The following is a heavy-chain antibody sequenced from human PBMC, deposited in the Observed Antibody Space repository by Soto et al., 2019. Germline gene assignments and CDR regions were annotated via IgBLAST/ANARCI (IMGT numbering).Heavy chain of an antibody. D-gene: IGHD5-18*01. V-gene: IGHV3-7*01. Sequence: GGSLRLSCEASGFTFSSYWMSWVRQAPGKGLEWVANVRQDGSQKFLVDSVKGRFTISRDNAKNSMYLQMNSLRAEDTAVYYCVKGTAMAFDPWGQGTLVTVSS. J-gene: IGHJ5*02. CDR2: VRQDGSQK. CDR3: VKGTAMAFDP. CDR1: GFTFSSYW.